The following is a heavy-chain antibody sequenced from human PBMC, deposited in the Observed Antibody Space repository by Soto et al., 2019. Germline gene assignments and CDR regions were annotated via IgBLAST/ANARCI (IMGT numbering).Heavy chain of an antibody. CDR1: GFSLSTSGVG. J-gene: IGHJ4*02. V-gene: IGHV2-5*02. D-gene: IGHD1-1*01. Sequence: SGPTLVNPTQTLTLTCTFSGFSLSTSGVGVGWIRQPPGKALEWLALIYWDDDQRYSPSLKSRLTITKDTSNNQVFLTMTNMDPVDTATYYCALSGGPYGTYDNTWHDWGQGTLVTVSS. CDR2: IYWDDDQ. CDR3: ALSGGPYGTYDNTWHD.